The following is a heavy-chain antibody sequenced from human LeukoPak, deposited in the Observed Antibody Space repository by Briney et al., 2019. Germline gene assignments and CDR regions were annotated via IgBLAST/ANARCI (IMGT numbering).Heavy chain of an antibody. CDR3: AKSHSVEYRGYFDS. Sequence: GGSLRLSCAAPRFSFSTYAMSWVRQAPGKGLEWVSTISNGGDSTYYADSVKGRFTISRDNSKNTLSLQMNGLRADGTAVYYCAKSHSVEYRGYFDSWGQGILVTVSS. CDR2: ISNGGDST. J-gene: IGHJ4*02. D-gene: IGHD2/OR15-2a*01. V-gene: IGHV3-23*01. CDR1: RFSFSTYA.